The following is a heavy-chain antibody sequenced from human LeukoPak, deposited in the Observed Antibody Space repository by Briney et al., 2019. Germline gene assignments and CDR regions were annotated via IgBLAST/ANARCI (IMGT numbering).Heavy chain of an antibody. J-gene: IGHJ5*02. Sequence: GGSLRLSCAASGFTFSYYGMHWVRQAPGKGLECVAFIRYERNERYYADSVKGRFTISRDNPKNTLYLEMNSLRVEDTAVYYCAKDLVRDRWFGESWGQGTRVTVSS. V-gene: IGHV3-30*02. CDR2: IRYERNER. CDR3: AKDLVRDRWFGES. D-gene: IGHD3-10*01. CDR1: GFTFSYYG.